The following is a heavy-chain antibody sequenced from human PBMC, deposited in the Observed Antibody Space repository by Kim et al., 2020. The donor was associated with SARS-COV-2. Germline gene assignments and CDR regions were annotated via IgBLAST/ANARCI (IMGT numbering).Heavy chain of an antibody. CDR2: IYYSGST. V-gene: IGHV4-39*01. CDR3: ADTMVRGVIMSLSSAGGAFDI. Sequence: SETLSLTCTVSGGSISSSSYYWGWIRQPPGKGLEWIGSIYYSGSTYYNPSLKSRVTISVDTSKNQFSLKLSSVTAADTAVYYCADTMVRGVIMSLSSAGGAFDIWGQGTMVTVSS. J-gene: IGHJ3*02. D-gene: IGHD3-10*01. CDR1: GGSISSSSYY.